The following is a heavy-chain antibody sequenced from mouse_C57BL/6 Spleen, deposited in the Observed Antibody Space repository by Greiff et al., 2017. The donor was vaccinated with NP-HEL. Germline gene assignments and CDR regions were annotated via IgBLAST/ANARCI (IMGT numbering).Heavy chain of an antibody. D-gene: IGHD2-4*01. CDR1: GYSFPGYN. CDR3: ARDDYDGFAY. Sequence: DVKLQESGPELVKPGASVKISCKAFGYSFPGYNMNWVKQMPEKSLDWIGELNPSPGGTTYNQKFKAKATLTVDKSSSTAYMQLKSLTSEDSAVYYCARDDYDGFAYWGQGTLVTVSA. J-gene: IGHJ3*01. V-gene: IGHV1-42*01. CDR2: LNPSPGGT.